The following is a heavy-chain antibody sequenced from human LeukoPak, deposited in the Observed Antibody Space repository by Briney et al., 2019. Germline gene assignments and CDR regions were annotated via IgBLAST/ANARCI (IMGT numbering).Heavy chain of an antibody. J-gene: IGHJ4*02. CDR2: ILSTSAT. CDR1: GFIFTNYE. V-gene: IGHV3-48*03. Sequence: GGSLRLSCAASGFIFTNYEMNWVRQAPGKGLEWLSYILSTSATFYADSVKGRFTISRDNAENSVYLHMDSLRAEDTGVYYCVRDGQFDYWGQGTLVTVSS. CDR3: VRDGQFDY.